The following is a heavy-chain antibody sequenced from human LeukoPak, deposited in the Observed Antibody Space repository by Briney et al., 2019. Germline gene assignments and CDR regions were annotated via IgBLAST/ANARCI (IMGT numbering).Heavy chain of an antibody. D-gene: IGHD3-3*01. V-gene: IGHV4-59*01. CDR2: IYYSGST. CDR1: GGSISSYY. CDR3: ARGRFLDAFDI. J-gene: IGHJ3*02. Sequence: SETLSLTCTVSGGSISSYYWSWIRQPPGKGLEWIGYIYYSGSTKYKPSLKSRVTISVDTSKNQCSLKLSSVTAADTAVYDYARGRFLDAFDIWSQGPMVTASS.